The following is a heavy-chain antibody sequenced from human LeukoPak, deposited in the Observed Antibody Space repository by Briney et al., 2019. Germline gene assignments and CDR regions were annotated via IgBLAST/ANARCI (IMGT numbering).Heavy chain of an antibody. J-gene: IGHJ5*02. CDR1: GFTFSSYA. CDR2: ISGSGGST. D-gene: IGHD6-13*01. Sequence: PGGSLRLSCAASGFTFSSYAMSWVRQAPGKGLEWVSAISGSGGSTYYADSVKGRFTISRDNSKNTLYLQMNSLRAEDTAVYYRAKTLRQQLVNWFDPWGQGTLVTVSS. V-gene: IGHV3-23*01. CDR3: AKTLRQQLVNWFDP.